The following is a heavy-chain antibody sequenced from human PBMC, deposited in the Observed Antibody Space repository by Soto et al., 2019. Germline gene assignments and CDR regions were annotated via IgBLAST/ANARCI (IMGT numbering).Heavy chain of an antibody. Sequence: SETLSLTCAVSGGSVRSNNWWFWVRQPPGKGLEWIGEIHHRESTNLNPSLKSRVTISVYRSKNEFSLKVKSVTAADTAVYYCGCGVEDISYYYYGMDVWGKGNTVTVSS. V-gene: IGHV4-4*02. CDR2: IHHREST. J-gene: IGHJ6*04. CDR1: GGSVRSNNW. CDR3: GCGVEDISYYYYGMDV. D-gene: IGHD2-15*01.